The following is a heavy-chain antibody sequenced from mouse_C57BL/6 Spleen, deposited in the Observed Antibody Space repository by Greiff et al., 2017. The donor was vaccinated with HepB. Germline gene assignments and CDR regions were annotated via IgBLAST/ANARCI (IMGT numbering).Heavy chain of an antibody. CDR1: GYTFTSYW. V-gene: IGHV1-52*01. CDR2: IDPSDSET. CDR3: ERETAQATTWFAY. D-gene: IGHD3-2*02. Sequence: QVQLQQPGAELVRPGSSVKLSCKASGYTFTSYWMHWVKQRPIQGLEWIGNIDPSDSETHYNQKFKDKATLTVDKSSSTAYMQLSSLTSEDSAVYYCERETAQATTWFAYWGQGTLVTVSA. J-gene: IGHJ3*01.